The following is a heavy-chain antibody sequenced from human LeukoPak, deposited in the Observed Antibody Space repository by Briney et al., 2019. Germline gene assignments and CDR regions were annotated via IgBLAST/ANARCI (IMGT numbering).Heavy chain of an antibody. V-gene: IGHV3-48*01. CDR1: GFTFSSYS. D-gene: IGHD2-15*01. CDR2: ISSSSSTI. J-gene: IGHJ5*02. Sequence: PGGSLRLSCAASGFTFSSYSMNWVRQAPGKGLEWVSYISSSSSTIYYADSVKGRFTISRDNSKNTLYLQMNSLRAEDTAVYYCAKEYRDIVSHWFDPWGQGTLVTVSS. CDR3: AKEYRDIVSHWFDP.